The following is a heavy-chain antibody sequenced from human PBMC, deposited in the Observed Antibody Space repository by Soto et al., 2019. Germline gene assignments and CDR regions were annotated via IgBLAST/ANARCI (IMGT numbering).Heavy chain of an antibody. V-gene: IGHV3-33*01. CDR2: IWYDGSNK. J-gene: IGHJ4*01. CDR3: ARDRPLTVPTSIDY. CDR1: GFTFISYG. Sequence: GGSLRLSCAASGFTFISYGMHWVLQAPCKGLEWVAVIWYDGSNKYYADSVKGRFTISRDNSKNTLYLQMNSLRAEDTAVYYWARDRPLTVPTSIDYWGQGPRVTVSS. D-gene: IGHD4-4*01.